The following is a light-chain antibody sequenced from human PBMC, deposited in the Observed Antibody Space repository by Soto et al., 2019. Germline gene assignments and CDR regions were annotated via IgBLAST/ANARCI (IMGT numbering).Light chain of an antibody. CDR2: GAS. CDR3: QQYGSSPPYT. J-gene: IGKJ2*01. CDR1: QSVSSSY. V-gene: IGKV3-20*01. Sequence: ESVLTQSPGTLSLSPGERATLSCRASQSVSSSYLAWYQQKPGQPPRLLIYGASSRAAGIPDRFSGSGSGAAFTLTISRLEPEDSAVYYCQQYGSSPPYTFGQGTKLEIK.